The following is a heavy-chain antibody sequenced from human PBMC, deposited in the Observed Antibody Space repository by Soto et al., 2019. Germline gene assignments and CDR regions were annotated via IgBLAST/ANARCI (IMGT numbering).Heavy chain of an antibody. Sequence: PGGSLRLSCAASGFTFSSYGMHWVRQAPGKGLEWVAVISYDGSNKYYADSVKGRFTISRDNSKNTLYLQMNSLRAEDTAVYYCATVSPPKYCGGDCYSGPFDYWGQGTLVTVSS. V-gene: IGHV3-30*03. J-gene: IGHJ4*02. CDR3: ATVSPPKYCGGDCYSGPFDY. CDR1: GFTFSSYG. D-gene: IGHD2-21*01. CDR2: ISYDGSNK.